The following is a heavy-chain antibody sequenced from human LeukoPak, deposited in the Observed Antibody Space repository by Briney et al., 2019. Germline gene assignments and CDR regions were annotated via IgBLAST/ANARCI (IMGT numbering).Heavy chain of an antibody. CDR2: INHSGST. J-gene: IGHJ4*02. CDR1: GGSFSGYY. V-gene: IGHV4-34*01. Sequence: SETLSLTCAVYGGSFSGYYWSWIRQPPGKGLEWIGEINHSGSTNYNPSLKSRVTISVDTSKNQFSLKLSSVTAADTAVYYCARRFRGSCQFDYWGQGTLVTVSS. CDR3: ARRFRGSCQFDY. D-gene: IGHD2-15*01.